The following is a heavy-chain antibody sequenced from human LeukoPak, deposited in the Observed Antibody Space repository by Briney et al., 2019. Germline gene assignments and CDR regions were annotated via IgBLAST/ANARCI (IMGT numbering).Heavy chain of an antibody. J-gene: IGHJ4*02. Sequence: KSSETLSLTCAVYGGSFSGYYWSWIRQPPGKGLEWIGEINHSGSTNYNPSLKSRVTISVDTSKNQFSLKLSSVTAADTAVYYCARGRPWYYYDSSGLKGMDYWGQGTLVTVSS. CDR2: INHSGST. V-gene: IGHV4-34*01. CDR1: GGSFSGYY. D-gene: IGHD3-22*01. CDR3: ARGRPWYYYDSSGLKGMDY.